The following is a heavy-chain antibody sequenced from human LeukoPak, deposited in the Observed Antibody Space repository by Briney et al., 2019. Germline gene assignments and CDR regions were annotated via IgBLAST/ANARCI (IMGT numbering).Heavy chain of an antibody. CDR1: GYTFTGYY. D-gene: IGHD3-22*01. Sequence: ASVKVSCKVSGYTFTGYYMHWVRQAPGQGLEWMGWINPNSGGTNYAQKFQGRVTMTRDTSISTAYMELSRLRSDDTAVYYCARVSSRYYDSSGYLQRFDYWGQGTLVTVSS. V-gene: IGHV1-2*02. CDR3: ARVSSRYYDSSGYLQRFDY. CDR2: INPNSGGT. J-gene: IGHJ4*02.